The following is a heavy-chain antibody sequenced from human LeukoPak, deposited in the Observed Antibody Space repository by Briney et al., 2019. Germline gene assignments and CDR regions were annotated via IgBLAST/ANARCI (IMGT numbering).Heavy chain of an antibody. V-gene: IGHV3-21*04. CDR3: ARYYLLATGSYAFDY. Sequence: GGSLRLSCAASGFTFSSYTMNWVRQAPGKGLEWVSSISGSSRHKYYADSVKGRFTISRDNAKNSLYLQMNSLRTEDTAVYHCARYYLLATGSYAFDYWGQGTLVTVSS. CDR2: ISGSSRHK. CDR1: GFTFSSYT. J-gene: IGHJ4*02. D-gene: IGHD1-1*01.